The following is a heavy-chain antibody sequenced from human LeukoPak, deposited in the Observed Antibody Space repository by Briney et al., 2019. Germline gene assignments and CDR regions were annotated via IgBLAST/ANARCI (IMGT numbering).Heavy chain of an antibody. CDR1: GFTFSSYS. D-gene: IGHD2-2*01. Sequence: GGSLRLSCAASGFTFSSYSMNWVRQAPGKGLEWVPSISSSSSYIYHADSVKGRFTISRDNAKNSLYLQMNSLRAEDTAVYYCARYCSSTSCSSYYYYYMDVWGKGTTVTVSS. J-gene: IGHJ6*03. V-gene: IGHV3-21*01. CDR2: ISSSSSYI. CDR3: ARYCSSTSCSSYYYYYMDV.